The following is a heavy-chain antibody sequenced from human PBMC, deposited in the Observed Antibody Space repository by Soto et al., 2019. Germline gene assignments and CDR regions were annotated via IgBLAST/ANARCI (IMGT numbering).Heavy chain of an antibody. CDR3: AANWNSGLNF. CDR1: GFDFSDFH. CDR2: ISSSLGHT. Sequence: PGGSLSLSCVASGFDFSDFHISWVRQAPGKGLEWISYISSSLGHTDYAESVKGRFTISRDNAKSSVFLEMSDLRSDDTAVYYCAANWNSGLNFWGQGTLVTVSS. V-gene: IGHV3-11*03. D-gene: IGHD1-1*01. J-gene: IGHJ4*02.